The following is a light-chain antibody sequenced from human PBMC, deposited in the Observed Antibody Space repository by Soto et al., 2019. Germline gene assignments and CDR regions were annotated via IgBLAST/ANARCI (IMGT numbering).Light chain of an antibody. CDR2: GAS. V-gene: IGKV3-15*01. Sequence: EIVMTQSPATLSVSPGERATLSCRASHSVRSSLAWYQQKPGQAPRLLIHGASTRATDIPGRFSGSGSGTEFTIIIRSLQSEDFAVYYGQQYNEWAETFVLGTRVEIK. CDR3: QQYNEWAET. CDR1: HSVRSS. J-gene: IGKJ1*01.